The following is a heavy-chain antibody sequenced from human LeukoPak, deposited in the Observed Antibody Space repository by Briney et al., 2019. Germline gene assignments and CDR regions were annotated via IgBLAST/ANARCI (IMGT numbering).Heavy chain of an antibody. V-gene: IGHV3-30*18. D-gene: IGHD6-13*01. CDR2: ISYDGSNK. J-gene: IGHJ4*02. CDR3: AKDPAAAGYFDY. CDR1: GGTFSSYG. Sequence: SCKASGGTFSSYGMHWVRQAPGKGLEWVAVISYDGSNKYYADSVKGRFTISRDNSKNTLYLQMNSLRAEDTAVYYCAKDPAAAGYFDYWGQGTLVTVSS.